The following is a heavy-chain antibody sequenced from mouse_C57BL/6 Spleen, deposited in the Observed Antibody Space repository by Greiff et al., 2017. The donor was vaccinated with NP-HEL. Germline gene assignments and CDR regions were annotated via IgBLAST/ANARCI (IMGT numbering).Heavy chain of an antibody. CDR2: INPNNGGT. CDR3: ARYPLRTGDY. Sequence: EVKLVESGPELVKPGASVKMSCKASGYTFTDYNMHWVKQSHGKSLEWIGYINPNNGGTSYNQKFKGKATLTVNKSSSTAYMELRSLTSEDSAVYYCARYPLRTGDYWGQGTTLTVSS. V-gene: IGHV1-22*01. J-gene: IGHJ2*01. D-gene: IGHD1-1*01. CDR1: GYTFTDYN.